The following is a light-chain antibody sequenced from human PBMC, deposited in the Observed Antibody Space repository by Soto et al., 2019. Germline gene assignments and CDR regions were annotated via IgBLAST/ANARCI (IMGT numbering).Light chain of an antibody. Sequence: EIVLTQSPATLSLSPGERATLSCRASQSVNSYLAWYQQKPGQAPRLLISDASNRATGIPGRFSGSGSATDFTLTISSLEPEDFAIYYCQQRTNWPSATFGQGTRLEIK. J-gene: IGKJ5*01. CDR2: DAS. V-gene: IGKV3-11*01. CDR3: QQRTNWPSAT. CDR1: QSVNSY.